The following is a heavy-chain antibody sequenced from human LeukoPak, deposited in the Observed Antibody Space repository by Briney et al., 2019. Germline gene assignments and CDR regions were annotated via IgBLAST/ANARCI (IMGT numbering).Heavy chain of an antibody. Sequence: GGSLRLSCAASGFTFSSYAMSWVRQAPGKGLEWVSAISGSGGSTYYADSVKGRFTISRDNSKNTLYLQMNSLRAEDTAVYYCAIDGYSSSWYALDYWGQGTLVIVSS. CDR1: GFTFSSYA. J-gene: IGHJ4*02. CDR3: AIDGYSSSWYALDY. D-gene: IGHD6-13*01. CDR2: ISGSGGST. V-gene: IGHV3-23*01.